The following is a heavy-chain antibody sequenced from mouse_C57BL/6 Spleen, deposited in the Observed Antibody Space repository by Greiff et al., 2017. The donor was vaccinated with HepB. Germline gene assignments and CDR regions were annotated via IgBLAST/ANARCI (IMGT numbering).Heavy chain of an antibody. CDR3: ARIPGSSYWYFDV. Sequence: DVQLVESGGGLVKPGGSLKLSCAASGFTFSDYGMHWVRQAPEKGLEWVAYISSGSSTIYYADTVKGRFTISRDNAKNTLFLQMTSLRSEDTAMYYCARIPGSSYWYFDVWGTGTTVTVSS. CDR1: GFTFSDYG. CDR2: ISSGSSTI. D-gene: IGHD1-1*01. V-gene: IGHV5-17*01. J-gene: IGHJ1*03.